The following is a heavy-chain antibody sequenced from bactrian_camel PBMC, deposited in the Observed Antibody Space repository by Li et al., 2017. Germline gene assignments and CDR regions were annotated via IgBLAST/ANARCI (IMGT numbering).Heavy chain of an antibody. V-gene: IGHV3S53*01. CDR3: AADRPWACSGPPETYDI. CDR1: PSTYEYC. Sequence: HVQLVESGGGSVQAGGSLTISCEASPSTYEYCLAWFRQAPFSEREGVAVLATDGRTSYADSVKGRFTISKDNAKNTLYLQMSSLKPEDTAMYYCAADRPWACSGPPETYDIRGQGTQVTVS. CDR2: LATDGRT. D-gene: IGHD1*01. J-gene: IGHJ4*01.